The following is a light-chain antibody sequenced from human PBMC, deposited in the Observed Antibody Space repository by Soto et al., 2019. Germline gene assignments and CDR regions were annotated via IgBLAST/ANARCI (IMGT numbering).Light chain of an antibody. CDR1: QGISSY. V-gene: IGKV1-9*01. CDR2: AAS. Sequence: DIQLTQSPSFLSASVGDRVTITCRASQGISSYLAWYQQKPGKAPKLLIYAASTLQSGVPSRFSGSGSGTEFTLTSSSLQHEDFATYYCQQLNSYPITFGQGTRLEIK. J-gene: IGKJ5*01. CDR3: QQLNSYPIT.